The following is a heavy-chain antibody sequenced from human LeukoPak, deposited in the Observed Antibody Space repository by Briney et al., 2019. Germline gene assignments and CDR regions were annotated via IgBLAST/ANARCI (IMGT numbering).Heavy chain of an antibody. CDR1: GGSFSGYY. CDR3: ARLAAAGTGRGNFDY. J-gene: IGHJ4*02. V-gene: IGHV4-34*01. CDR2: INHSGST. Sequence: SETLSLTCAVYGGSFSGYYWSWIRQPPGKGLEWIGEINHSGSTNYNPSLKSRVTISVDTSKNQFSPKLSSVTAADTAVYYCARLAAAGTGRGNFDYWGQGTLVTVSS. D-gene: IGHD6-13*01.